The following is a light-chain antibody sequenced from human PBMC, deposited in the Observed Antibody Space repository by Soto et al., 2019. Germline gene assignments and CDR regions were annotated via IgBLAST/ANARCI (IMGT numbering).Light chain of an antibody. Sequence: DIQMTQSPSTLSASVGDRVTITCRASQTIPSWLAWYQQKPGKAPKLLISRASSLESGVPSRFSGSGSGTEFTLTISSLQPDDFATYYCQQYNSYSWTFGQGTKVEIK. CDR2: RAS. V-gene: IGKV1-5*03. CDR1: QTIPSW. J-gene: IGKJ1*01. CDR3: QQYNSYSWT.